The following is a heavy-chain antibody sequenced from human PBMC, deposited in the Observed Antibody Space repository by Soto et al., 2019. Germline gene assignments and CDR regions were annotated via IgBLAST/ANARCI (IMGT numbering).Heavy chain of an antibody. CDR2: IYYSGST. J-gene: IGHJ6*02. CDR1: GGSISSYY. V-gene: IGHV4-59*01. D-gene: IGHD3-3*01. CDR3: ASAPYYDFWSALTHHVNYYYYGMDV. Sequence: PSETLSLTCTVSGGSISSYYWSWIRQPPGKGLEWIGYIYYSGSTNYNPSLKSRVTISVDTSKNQFSLKLSSVTAADTAVYYCASAPYYDFWSALTHHVNYYYYGMDVWGQGTTVTVSS.